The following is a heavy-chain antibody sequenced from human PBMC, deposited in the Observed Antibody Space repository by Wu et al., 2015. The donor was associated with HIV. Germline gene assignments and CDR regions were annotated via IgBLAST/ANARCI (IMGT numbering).Heavy chain of an antibody. J-gene: IGHJ6*02. V-gene: IGHV1-2*02. CDR3: AKLATTGTRYYYNGMDV. Sequence: QVQLVQSGAEVKKSGSSVKVSCKASGDTFSSYAISWVRQAPGQGLEWMGWINPDIGDTNYAPQFQGRVTMTGDSSTNTAYMELRSLTFDDMAVYYCAKLATTGTRYYYNGMDVWGQGTAITVSS. CDR2: INPDIGDT. CDR1: GDTFSSYA. D-gene: IGHD1-1*01.